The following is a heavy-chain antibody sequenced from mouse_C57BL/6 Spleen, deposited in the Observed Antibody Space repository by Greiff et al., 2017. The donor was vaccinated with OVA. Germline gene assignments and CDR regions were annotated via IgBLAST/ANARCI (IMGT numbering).Heavy chain of an antibody. CDR2: ISYDGSN. CDR1: GYSITSGSY. V-gene: IGHV3-6*01. J-gene: IGHJ2*01. Sequence: ESGPGLVKPSQSLSLTCSVTGYSITSGSYWNWLRPFPGNQLEWLGFISYDGSNNYNPSLKNRISITRDTSKNQFFLKLNSVTTEDTATYYCAREPHVDYWGQGTTLTVSS. CDR3: AREPHVDY. D-gene: IGHD6-1*01.